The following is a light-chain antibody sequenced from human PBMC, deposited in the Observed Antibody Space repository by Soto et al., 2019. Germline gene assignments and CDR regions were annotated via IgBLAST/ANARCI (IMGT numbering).Light chain of an antibody. CDR3: QQYGRSPVT. CDR2: GAS. V-gene: IGKV3-20*01. J-gene: IGKJ1*01. CDR1: QSVRSN. Sequence: IGMTQSPAPLSVSPGGRGTLSCRASQSVRSNLAWYQQKPGQAPRLLIYGASNRATGIPDRFSGSGSGTDFTLTISRLEPEDFAVYYCQQYGRSPVTFGQGTKVDIK.